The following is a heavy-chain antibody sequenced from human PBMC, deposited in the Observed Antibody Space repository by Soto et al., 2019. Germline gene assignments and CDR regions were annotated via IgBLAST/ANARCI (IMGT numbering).Heavy chain of an antibody. J-gene: IGHJ4*02. CDR1: GGTFSSHG. D-gene: IGHD1-26*01. CDR2: IIPTFGTP. CDR3: ASERSAQDFVC. V-gene: IGHV1-69*06. Sequence: QVQLVQSGTVVQRRGSSVKVSCQASGGTFSSHGMAWVRQAPGQGLEWMGGIIPTFGTPTYAPKFQGRVTIAADKSTNTAYTELTSLRSEDTGVYYCASERSAQDFVCWGQGTVITVSS.